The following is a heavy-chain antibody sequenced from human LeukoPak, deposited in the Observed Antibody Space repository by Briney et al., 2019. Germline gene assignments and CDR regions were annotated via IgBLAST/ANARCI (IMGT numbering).Heavy chain of an antibody. D-gene: IGHD3-22*01. V-gene: IGHV3-23*01. CDR2: ISGGGGST. J-gene: IGHJ4*02. CDR3: AKYTSYYHDTSGHFDY. Sequence: GGSLRLSCAASGFTFSSYSMNWVRQAPGKGLEWVSTISGGGGSTYYADSVKGRFTISRDNSQNKMHLQMHSLRAEDTAVYYCAKYTSYYHDTSGHFDYWGQGTLVTVSS. CDR1: GFTFSSYS.